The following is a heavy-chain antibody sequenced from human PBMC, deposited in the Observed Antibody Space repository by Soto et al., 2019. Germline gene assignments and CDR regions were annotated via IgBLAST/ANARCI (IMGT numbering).Heavy chain of an antibody. CDR3: ARDVDADFRTDFDY. V-gene: IGHV3-20*04. D-gene: IGHD4-17*01. J-gene: IGHJ4*02. Sequence: PGGSLRLSCAASGFTFDDYGMSWVRQAPGKGLEWVSGINWNGGSTGYADSVKGRFTISRDNAENSVYLEMDSLRAEDTALYYCARDVDADFRTDFDYWGRGTLVTVSS. CDR2: INWNGGST. CDR1: GFTFDDYG.